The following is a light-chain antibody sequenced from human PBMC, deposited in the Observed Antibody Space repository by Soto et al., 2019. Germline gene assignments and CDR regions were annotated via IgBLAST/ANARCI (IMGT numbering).Light chain of an antibody. CDR1: QSVSSNY. J-gene: IGKJ1*01. CDR2: GAS. CDR3: HQYGISPPRT. Sequence: EIVLTQSPGNLSLSPGERATLSCRASQSVSSNYLAWYQHKPGQAPRLLIYGASSRATGIPDRFSGSGSGTDFTLTIGRLEPEDFAVYYCHQYGISPPRTFGQGTKVDIK. V-gene: IGKV3-20*01.